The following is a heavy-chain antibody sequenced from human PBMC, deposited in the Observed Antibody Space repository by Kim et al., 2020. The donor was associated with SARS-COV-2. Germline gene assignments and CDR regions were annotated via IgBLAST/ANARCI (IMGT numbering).Heavy chain of an antibody. D-gene: IGHD3-10*01. CDR1: GFTFSSYP. CDR3: AREVFGPVDV. CDR2: ISYDGRNK. J-gene: IGHJ6*02. Sequence: GGSLRLSCAASGFTFSSYPMHWVRQAPGKGLQWVALISYDGRNKYYADSVKGRFTISRDSAKNTLYLQMNSLRAEDTAVYYCAREVFGPVDVWGQGTTVTVSS. V-gene: IGHV3-30*04.